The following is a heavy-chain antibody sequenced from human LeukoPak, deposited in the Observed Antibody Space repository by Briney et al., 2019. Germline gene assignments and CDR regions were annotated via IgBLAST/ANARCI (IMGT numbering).Heavy chain of an antibody. D-gene: IGHD3-16*01. CDR3: VRFGVNYDMDV. Sequence: SETLSLTCSVSGGSISGYYWTWVRQPPGKGLEWIGQIHYSGRADYNPSLKSRISMSVDTSRNQISLKLSSVTAADTAIYYCVRFGVNYDMDVWGQGTTVTVFS. CDR2: IHYSGRA. J-gene: IGHJ6*02. V-gene: IGHV4-59*01. CDR1: GGSISGYY.